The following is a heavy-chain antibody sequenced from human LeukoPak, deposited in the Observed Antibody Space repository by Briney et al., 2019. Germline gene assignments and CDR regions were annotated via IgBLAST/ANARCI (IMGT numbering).Heavy chain of an antibody. D-gene: IGHD6-13*01. CDR2: ISYDGNIK. CDR1: GFNFSNYA. J-gene: IGHJ3*02. CDR3: ARDRASAGTRNAFDI. V-gene: IGHV3-30*04. Sequence: PGGSLLLSCAASGFNFSNYAVEWVRQAPSKGLEWMAVISYDGNIKYYEDSGKGRFTISRDNSKSMGYLQMDSLRGEDTAVYYCARDRASAGTRNAFDIWGHRTMVTVSS.